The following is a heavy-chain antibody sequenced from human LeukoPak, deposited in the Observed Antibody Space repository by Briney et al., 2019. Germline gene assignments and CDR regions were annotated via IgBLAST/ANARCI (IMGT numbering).Heavy chain of an antibody. CDR1: GFSFNSYG. D-gene: IGHD6-19*01. J-gene: IGHJ4*02. CDR3: AKDAGIAVAGTFYDY. V-gene: IGHV3-30*02. CDR2: IRYDGSNK. Sequence: GGSLRLSCAASGFSFNSYGMHWVRQAPGKGLEWVAFIRYDGSNKYYADSVKGRFTISRDNSKNTLYLQMNSLRAEDTAVYYCAKDAGIAVAGTFYDYWGQGTLVTVSS.